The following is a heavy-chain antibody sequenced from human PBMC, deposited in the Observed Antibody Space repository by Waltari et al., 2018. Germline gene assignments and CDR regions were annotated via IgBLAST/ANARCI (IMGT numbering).Heavy chain of an antibody. CDR2: IYYSGST. V-gene: IGHV4-59*01. J-gene: IGHJ4*02. D-gene: IGHD6-13*01. CDR3: ARVRAAGYGYYFDY. Sequence: QVQLQESGPGLVKPSETLSLTCTVSGGSISSYYWSWIRRPPGKGLEWIGYIYYSGSTNYNPSLKSRVTISVDTSKNQFSLKLSSVTAADTAVYYCARVRAAGYGYYFDYWGQGTLVTVSS. CDR1: GGSISSYY.